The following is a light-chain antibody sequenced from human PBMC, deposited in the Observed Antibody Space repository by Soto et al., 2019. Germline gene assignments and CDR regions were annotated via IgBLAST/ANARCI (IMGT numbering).Light chain of an antibody. CDR2: EVT. J-gene: IGLJ1*01. CDR3: TSYARSGYV. V-gene: IGLV2-14*01. Sequence: QSALTQPASVSGSPGQSITISCTGTSSDIHDYKFVSWYQQHPGKASKLIIYEVTRRPSGVSDRFSGSKSGNMASLTISGLQAEDEADYYCTSYARSGYVFGTGTKLTVL. CDR1: SSDIHDYKF.